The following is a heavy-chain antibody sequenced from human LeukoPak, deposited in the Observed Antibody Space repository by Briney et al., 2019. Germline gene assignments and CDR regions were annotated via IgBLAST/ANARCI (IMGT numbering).Heavy chain of an antibody. CDR1: GFTFSVYT. CDR3: ARDSPLGVFIAMFDP. Sequence: GGSLRLSCAASGFTFSVYTMNWVRQAPGKGLEWISYISRSFDIFYADSVKGRFTVSRDNAKNSLSLQMHSLRVEDTAVYYCARDSPLGVFIAMFDPWGQGTLVTVSS. V-gene: IGHV3-48*01. J-gene: IGHJ5*02. CDR2: ISRSFDI. D-gene: IGHD3-3*01.